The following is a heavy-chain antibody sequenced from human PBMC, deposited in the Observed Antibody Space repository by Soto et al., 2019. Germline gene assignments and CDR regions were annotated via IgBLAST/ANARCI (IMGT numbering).Heavy chain of an antibody. Sequence: GGSLSLSCTASGFTFGDYAMSWVRQAPGKGLEWVGFIRSKAYGRTTEYAASVKGRFTISRDDSKSIAYLQMNSLKTEDTAVYYCTRDLRERYYYYGMDVWGQGTTVTVSS. CDR1: GFTFGDYA. CDR3: TRDLRERYYYYGMDV. J-gene: IGHJ6*02. V-gene: IGHV3-49*04. CDR2: IRSKAYGRTT.